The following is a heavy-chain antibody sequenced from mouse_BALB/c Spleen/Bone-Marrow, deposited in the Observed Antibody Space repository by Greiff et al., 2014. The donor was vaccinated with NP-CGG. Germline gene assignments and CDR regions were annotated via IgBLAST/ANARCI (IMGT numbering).Heavy chain of an antibody. CDR1: GYSITSGYS. J-gene: IGHJ3*01. D-gene: IGHD2-13*01. CDR3: ARREGDHAAWFAY. CDR2: IHYSGST. Sequence: VQLQQSGPDLVKPSQSLSLTCTVTGYSITSGYSWHWIRQFPGNKLEWMGYIHYSGSTNYNPSLKSRISNTRDTSKNQFFPQLNSVTTEDTATYYCARREGDHAAWFAYWGQGTLVTVSA. V-gene: IGHV3-1*02.